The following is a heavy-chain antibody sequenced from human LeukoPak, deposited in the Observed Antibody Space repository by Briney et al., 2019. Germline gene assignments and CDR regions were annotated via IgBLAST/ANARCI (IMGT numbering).Heavy chain of an antibody. J-gene: IGHJ4*02. CDR2: IIPIFGTA. V-gene: IGHV1-69*05. D-gene: IGHD3-10*01. Sequence: GASVKVSFKASGGTFISYAISGVRQAPGQGLEWMGRIIPIFGTANYAQKFQGRVMITTEESTSTAYMELSSLRSEDTAVYSCARDRLIGSGSYYSYWGQGTLVTVSS. CDR1: GGTFISYA. CDR3: ARDRLIGSGSYYSY.